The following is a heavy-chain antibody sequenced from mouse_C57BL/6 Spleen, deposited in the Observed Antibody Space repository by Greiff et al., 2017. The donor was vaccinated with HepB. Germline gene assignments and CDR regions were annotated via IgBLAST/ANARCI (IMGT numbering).Heavy chain of an antibody. D-gene: IGHD1-1*01. V-gene: IGHV7-3*01. CDR3: ARFATVVSPFAY. Sequence: EVMLVESGGGLVQPGGSLSLSCAASGFTFTDYYMSWVRQPPGKALEWLGFIRNKANGYTTEYSASVKGRFTISRDNSQSILYLQMNALRAEDSATYYCARFATVVSPFAYWGQGTLVTVSA. J-gene: IGHJ3*01. CDR2: IRNKANGYTT. CDR1: GFTFTDYY.